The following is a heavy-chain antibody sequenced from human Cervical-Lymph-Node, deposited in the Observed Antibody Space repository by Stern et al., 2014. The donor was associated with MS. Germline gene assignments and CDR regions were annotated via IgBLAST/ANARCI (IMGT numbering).Heavy chain of an antibody. CDR1: GFTFSSYG. J-gene: IGHJ4*02. V-gene: IGHV3-30*03. Sequence: VQLVQSGGAVVQPGRSLRLSCAASGFTFSSYGMHWVRQAPGKGLEWVTVHSYDGNHQYYAASVKGRFTISRDNSKNTLHLQMNSVTPDDTAIYYCARDYEDTSMLFDHWGQGTLVTVSS. D-gene: IGHD2-8*01. CDR3: ARDYEDTSMLFDH. CDR2: HSYDGNHQ.